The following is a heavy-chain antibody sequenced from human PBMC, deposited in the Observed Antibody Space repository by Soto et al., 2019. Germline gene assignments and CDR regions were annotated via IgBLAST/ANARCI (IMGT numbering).Heavy chain of an antibody. D-gene: IGHD3-10*01. CDR1: GGCLRGYY. CDR3: ARGALVRGVIDY. J-gene: IGHJ4*02. CDR2: INHSGST. V-gene: IGHV4-34*01. Sequence: SETLSLTCAVYGGCLRGYYWSWIRQPPGKGLEWIGEINHSGSTNYNPSLKSRVTISVDTSKSQFSLKLSSVTAADTAVYYCARGALVRGVIDYWGQGTLVTVSS.